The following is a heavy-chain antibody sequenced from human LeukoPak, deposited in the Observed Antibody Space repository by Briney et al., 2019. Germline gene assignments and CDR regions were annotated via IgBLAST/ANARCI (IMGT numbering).Heavy chain of an antibody. CDR3: ARWRWLQSEFDY. D-gene: IGHD5-24*01. J-gene: IGHJ4*02. V-gene: IGHV3-7*01. Sequence: GGSLRLSCAASGFTFSSHSMSWVRQAPGKGLEWVAYIKEDGREKDHVGSVKGRFTISRDNAKNSLYLQMNTLRADDTAVYYCARWRWLQSEFDYWGQGTLVTVSS. CDR1: GFTFSSHS. CDR2: IKEDGREK.